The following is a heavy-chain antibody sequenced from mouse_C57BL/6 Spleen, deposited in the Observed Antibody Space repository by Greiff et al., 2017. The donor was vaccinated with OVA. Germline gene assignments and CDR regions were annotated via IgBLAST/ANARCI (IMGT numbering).Heavy chain of an antibody. D-gene: IGHD1-1*01. CDR1: GYTFTSYW. J-gene: IGHJ2*01. CDR2: IYPGNSDT. Sequence: VQLQQSGTVLARPGASVKMSCKTSGYTFTSYWMHWVKQRHGQGLEWIGAIYPGNSDTSYNQKFKGKAKLTAVTSASTAYMELSSLTNEDSAVDYCTTVVAEYYFDYWGQGTTLTVSS. V-gene: IGHV1-5*01. CDR3: TTVVAEYYFDY.